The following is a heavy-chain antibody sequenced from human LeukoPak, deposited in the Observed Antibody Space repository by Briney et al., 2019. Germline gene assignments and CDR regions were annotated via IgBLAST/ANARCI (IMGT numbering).Heavy chain of an antibody. CDR1: GGTFSSYA. CDR3: ARGSSRGPRDAFDF. J-gene: IGHJ3*01. CDR2: IIPIFGTA. Sequence: SAKVSCKASGGTFSSYAISWVRQAPGQGLEWMGGIIPIFGTANYAQKFQGRVTMTRDMSTSTVYMELSSLISEDTAVYYCARGSSRGPRDAFDFWGQGTMVTLSS. V-gene: IGHV1-69*05. D-gene: IGHD2-15*01.